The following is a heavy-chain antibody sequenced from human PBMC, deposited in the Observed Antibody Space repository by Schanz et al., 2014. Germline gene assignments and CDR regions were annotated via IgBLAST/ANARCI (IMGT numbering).Heavy chain of an antibody. CDR1: GFTFSTFA. CDR2: ISTSGTYM. D-gene: IGHD3-3*01. V-gene: IGHV3-21*01. CDR3: VRDSFFAFDY. Sequence: EVQLVESGGGLIQPGGSLRLSCSASGFTFSTFAMHWVRQAPGKGLEWVSSISTSGTYMYIADSLKGRLTISRDDAKKSMYLQMNNLRAEDTAVYYCVRDSFFAFDYWGQGTLVTVSS. J-gene: IGHJ4*02.